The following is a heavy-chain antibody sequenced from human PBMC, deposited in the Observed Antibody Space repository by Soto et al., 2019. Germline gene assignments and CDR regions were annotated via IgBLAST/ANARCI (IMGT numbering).Heavy chain of an antibody. V-gene: IGHV3-21*01. J-gene: IGHJ4*02. CDR1: GFTFSSYS. D-gene: IGHD5-18*01. CDR2: ISSSSSYI. CDR3: ARDQPGYSYGYGLGY. Sequence: EVQMVESGGGLVKPGGSLRLSCAAYGFTFSSYSMNWVRQAPGKGLEWVSSISSSSSYIYYADSVKGRFTISRDNAKNSLYLQMNSLRAEDTAVYYCARDQPGYSYGYGLGYWCQGTLVTVSS.